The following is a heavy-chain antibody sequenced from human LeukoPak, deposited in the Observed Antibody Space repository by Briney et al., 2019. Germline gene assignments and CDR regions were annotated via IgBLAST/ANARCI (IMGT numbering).Heavy chain of an antibody. Sequence: SETLSLTCTVSGGSISSVGYYWSWIRQHPGKGLEWRGYIYYSGRTYYNPSLKSRVTISVDPSENQLSLRLSSVTAADTAVYYCARGDYGAYDFDYWGQGILVHVSS. J-gene: IGHJ4*02. CDR1: GGSISSVGYY. CDR2: IYYSGRT. V-gene: IGHV4-31*03. CDR3: ARGDYGAYDFDY. D-gene: IGHD4-17*01.